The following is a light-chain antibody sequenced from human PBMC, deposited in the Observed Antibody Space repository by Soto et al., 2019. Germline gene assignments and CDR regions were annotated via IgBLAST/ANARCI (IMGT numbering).Light chain of an antibody. Sequence: EIVLTQSPGTLSLSPGERGTLSCRASQTINSDYLAWYQQQPGQPPRLLIYSASSRATGIPDRFSGSVSGKEFTLNISRLEPEDFAVYFCQHYDTSPPPRFGQGTTVDVK. J-gene: IGKJ1*01. CDR1: QTINSDY. V-gene: IGKV3-20*01. CDR2: SAS. CDR3: QHYDTSPPPR.